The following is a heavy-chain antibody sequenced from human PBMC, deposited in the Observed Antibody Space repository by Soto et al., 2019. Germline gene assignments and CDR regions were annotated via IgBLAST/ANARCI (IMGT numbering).Heavy chain of an antibody. Sequence: TGGSLRLSCAASGFTFSSYGMHWVRQAPGKGLEWVAVIWYDGSNKYYADSVKGRFTISRDNSKNTLYLQMNSLRAEDTAVYYCAREVEWLRRDYYYHGMDVWGQGTTVTVSS. CDR3: AREVEWLRRDYYYHGMDV. CDR2: IWYDGSNK. J-gene: IGHJ6*02. CDR1: GFTFSSYG. V-gene: IGHV3-33*01. D-gene: IGHD5-12*01.